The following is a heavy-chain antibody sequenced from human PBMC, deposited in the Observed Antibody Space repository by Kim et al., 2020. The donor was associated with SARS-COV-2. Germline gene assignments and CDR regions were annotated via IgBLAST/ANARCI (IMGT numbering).Heavy chain of an antibody. CDR2: IWYDGSNK. Sequence: GGSLRLSCAASGFTFSSYGMHWVRQAPGKGLEWVAVIWYDGSNKYYADSVKGRFTISRDNSKNTLYLQMNSLRAEDTAVYYCAREHNYDFWSGLYRYYYYYGMDVWGQGTTVTVSS. D-gene: IGHD3-3*01. V-gene: IGHV3-33*01. J-gene: IGHJ6*02. CDR1: GFTFSSYG. CDR3: AREHNYDFWSGLYRYYYYYGMDV.